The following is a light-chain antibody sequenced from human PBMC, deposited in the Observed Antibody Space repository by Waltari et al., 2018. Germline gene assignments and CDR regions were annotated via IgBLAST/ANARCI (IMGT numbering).Light chain of an antibody. CDR1: QSVSSSY. CDR2: GAS. J-gene: IGKJ3*01. Sequence: EIVLTQSPGTLSLSPGERATLSCRASQSVSSSYLAWCQQKPGQAPRLLIYGASSRATGIPDRFSGSGSGTDFTLTISRLEPEDFAVYYCQQYGFTFGPGTKVDIK. V-gene: IGKV3-20*01. CDR3: QQYGFT.